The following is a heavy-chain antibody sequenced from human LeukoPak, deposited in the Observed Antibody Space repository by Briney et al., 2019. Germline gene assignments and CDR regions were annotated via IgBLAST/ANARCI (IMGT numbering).Heavy chain of an antibody. D-gene: IGHD3-10*01. V-gene: IGHV4-34*01. J-gene: IGHJ4*02. CDR1: GGSFSSYY. CDR3: ARGTNDVWFGELSRGRFFDY. Sequence: SETLSLPFAVYGGSFSSYYWSWIRRPPGKGLEWIGEINHSGSNNYNSSLKSRVTISVDTSNNQFSLKLSSVTAADTAVYYGARGTNDVWFGELSRGRFFDYWGQGTLVTVSS. CDR2: INHSGSN.